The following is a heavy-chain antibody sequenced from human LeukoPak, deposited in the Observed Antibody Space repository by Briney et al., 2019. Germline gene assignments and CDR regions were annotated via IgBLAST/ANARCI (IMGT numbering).Heavy chain of an antibody. V-gene: IGHV4-34*01. Sequence: MPSETLSLTCAVYGGSFSGYYWSWIRQPPGKGLEWIGEINHSGSTNYNPSLKSQVTISVDTSKNQFSLKLSSVTAADTAVYYCATRLHYYYDTSPSFFDIWGQGTMVTVSS. CDR1: GGSFSGYY. CDR2: INHSGST. D-gene: IGHD3-22*01. J-gene: IGHJ3*02. CDR3: ATRLHYYYDTSPSFFDI.